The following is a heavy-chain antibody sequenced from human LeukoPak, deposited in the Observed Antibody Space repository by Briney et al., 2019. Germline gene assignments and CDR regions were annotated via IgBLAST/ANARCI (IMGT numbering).Heavy chain of an antibody. CDR3: ARGPGRRLRYFDWFLNWFDP. CDR1: GYTFTSYD. Sequence: ASVKVSCKASGYTFTSYDINWVRQATGQGLEWMGWMNPSSGNTGYAQKFQGRVTMTRNTSISTAYMELSSLRSEDTAVYYCARGPGRRLRYFDWFLNWFDPWGQGTLVTVSS. V-gene: IGHV1-8*01. J-gene: IGHJ5*02. D-gene: IGHD3-9*01. CDR2: MNPSSGNT.